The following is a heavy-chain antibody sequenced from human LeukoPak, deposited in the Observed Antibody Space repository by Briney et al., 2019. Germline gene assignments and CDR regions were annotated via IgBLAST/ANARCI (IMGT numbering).Heavy chain of an antibody. V-gene: IGHV4-34*01. D-gene: IGHD2-2*01. Sequence: SETLSLTCAVYGGSFSGYYWSWIRQPPGKGLEWIGSIYYSGSTYYNPSLKSRVTISVDTSKNQFSLKLSSVTAADTAVYYCARLDCSSTSCYLSRVYYYYMDVWGKGTTVTVSS. CDR3: ARLDCSSTSCYLSRVYYYYMDV. J-gene: IGHJ6*03. CDR2: IYYSGST. CDR1: GGSFSGYY.